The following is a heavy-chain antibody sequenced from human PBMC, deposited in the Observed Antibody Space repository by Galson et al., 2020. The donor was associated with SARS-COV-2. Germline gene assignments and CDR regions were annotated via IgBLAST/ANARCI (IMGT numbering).Heavy chain of an antibody. V-gene: IGHV3-30*04. CDR1: GFTFINFA. CDR3: ARDVSGGASDI. J-gene: IGHJ3*02. Sequence: GGSLSLSVPALGFTFINFAIHWVHQPPGRGLGGVAVISHEGRMEVYADSVKGRFTISRDNSENMRFLQMDSLRADDTAVYYCARDVSGGASDIWGQGTMVTVSS. CDR2: ISHEGRME. D-gene: IGHD1-26*01.